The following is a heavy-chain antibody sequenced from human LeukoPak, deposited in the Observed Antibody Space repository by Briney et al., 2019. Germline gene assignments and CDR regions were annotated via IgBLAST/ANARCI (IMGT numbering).Heavy chain of an antibody. J-gene: IGHJ5*02. CDR2: TYDGGRG. CDR1: GGYISSSF. CDR3: ARLWRPHDYDNWFDH. V-gene: IGHV4-59*13. D-gene: IGHD4-17*01. Sequence: SETLSLTCTVSGGYISSSFWTWIRQAPGKGLELIGFTYDGGRGNYKPSLRSRVDISLDTSNNRYSLRLTSVTAADTGVYYCARLWRPHDYDNWFDHWGQGILVTVSS.